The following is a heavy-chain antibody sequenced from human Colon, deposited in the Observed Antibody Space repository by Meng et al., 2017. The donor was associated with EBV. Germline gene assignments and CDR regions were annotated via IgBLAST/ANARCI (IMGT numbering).Heavy chain of an antibody. D-gene: IGHD5-24*01. Sequence: VQLQEPGPGLVKPSQTLSLTCTVSGGSISSGGYYWSLIRQHPGKGLEWIGYIYYSGSTYYNPSLKSRVTISIDTSKNQFSLKLSSVTAADTAVYYCARGPSRWLQFSFDYWCQGTLVTVSS. V-gene: IGHV4-31*03. CDR1: GGSISSGGYY. CDR3: ARGPSRWLQFSFDY. CDR2: IYYSGST. J-gene: IGHJ4*02.